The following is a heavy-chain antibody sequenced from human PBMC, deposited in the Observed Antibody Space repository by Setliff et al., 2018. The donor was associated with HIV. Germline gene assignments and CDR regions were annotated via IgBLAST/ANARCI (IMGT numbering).Heavy chain of an antibody. CDR1: GGSLSGYY. V-gene: IGHV4-34*01. CDR2: INHSGNT. CDR3: ARGVKVIIDNWFDP. J-gene: IGHJ5*02. Sequence: TSETLSLTCAVYGGSLSGYYWNWIRQPPGKGLEWMGEINHSGNTNYNPSLKSRVTISVDTSKKQFSLKLTSVTAAGTALYYCARGVKVIIDNWFDPWGQGPRVTVPQ. D-gene: IGHD3-3*01.